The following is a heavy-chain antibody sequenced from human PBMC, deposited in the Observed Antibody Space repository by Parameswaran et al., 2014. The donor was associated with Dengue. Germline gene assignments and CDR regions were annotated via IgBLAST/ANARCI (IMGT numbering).Heavy chain of an antibody. CDR2: INPMSGGT. J-gene: IGHJ6*02. D-gene: IGHD2-21*02. Sequence: WVRQAPGQGLEWMGVINPMSGGTTYAQKFQGRVTMTRDTSTNTVSLELSSLKSQDTAVYYCAREVTGDFFYYGMDVWGQGTTVTVSS. CDR3: AREVTGDFFYYGMDV. V-gene: IGHV1-46*01.